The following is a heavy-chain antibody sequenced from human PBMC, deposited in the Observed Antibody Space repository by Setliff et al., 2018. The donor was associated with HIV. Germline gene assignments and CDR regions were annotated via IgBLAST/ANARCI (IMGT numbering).Heavy chain of an antibody. CDR2: IYYSGST. D-gene: IGHD1-26*01. CDR1: GGSMSSSSYY. Sequence: SETLSLTCTVSGGSMSSSSYYWGWIRQPPGKGLEWIGSIYYSGSTYYNPSLKSRVTISVDTSKNQFSLKLSSVTAADTAVFYCARGSQWELLPYFDYWGQGTLVTVSS. V-gene: IGHV4-39*07. J-gene: IGHJ4*02. CDR3: ARGSQWELLPYFDY.